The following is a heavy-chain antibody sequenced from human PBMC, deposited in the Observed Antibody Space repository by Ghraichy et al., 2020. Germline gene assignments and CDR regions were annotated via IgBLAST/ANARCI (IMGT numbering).Heavy chain of an antibody. CDR1: GFSFRSYW. V-gene: IGHV3-7*01. D-gene: IGHD1-26*01. CDR3: ARAGISDGDFDY. Sequence: GSLRLSCETSGFSFRSYWLSWVRQAPGKGLEWVANIIQDGNQKNYGDSVEGRFTISRDNAKNSLFLQMNNLRVDETAIYYCARAGISDGDFDYWGQGTLVTVSS. J-gene: IGHJ4*02. CDR2: IIQDGNQK.